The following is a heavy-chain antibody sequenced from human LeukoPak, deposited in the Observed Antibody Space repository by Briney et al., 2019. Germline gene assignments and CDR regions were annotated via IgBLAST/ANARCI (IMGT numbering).Heavy chain of an antibody. J-gene: IGHJ4*02. D-gene: IGHD6-19*01. V-gene: IGHV3-23*01. CDR1: STYW. CDR3: AKHRLPVAGSPSKNPTAYFED. CDR2: ISSSGHVT. Sequence: PGGSLRLSCTAFSTYWMSWVRQAPGKGLEWVSAISSSGHVTFYADSVKGRFTVSRDQSQYTLFLHMSSLRADDTAVYYCAKHRLPVAGSPSKNPTAYFEDWGQGILVTVSS.